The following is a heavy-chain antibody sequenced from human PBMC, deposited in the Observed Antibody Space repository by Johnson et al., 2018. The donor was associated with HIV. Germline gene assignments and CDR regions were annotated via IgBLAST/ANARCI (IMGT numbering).Heavy chain of an antibody. V-gene: IGHV3-30*18. CDR3: AKDGGWPENAFDI. J-gene: IGHJ3*02. D-gene: IGHD6-19*01. CDR1: GFTFNSYG. CDR2: ISNDGSNK. Sequence: QVQLVESGGGVVQPGRSLRLSCAASGFTFNSYGMHWVRQAPGKGLEWVAIISNDGSNKYYADSVKGRFTISRDNSKNTLYLQMNSLRVEDTAVYYCAKDGGWPENAFDIWAQGTMVTVSS.